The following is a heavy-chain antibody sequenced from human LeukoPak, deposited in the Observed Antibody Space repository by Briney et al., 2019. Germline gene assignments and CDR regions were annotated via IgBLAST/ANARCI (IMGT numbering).Heavy chain of an antibody. J-gene: IGHJ4*02. CDR2: INQGGSVK. Sequence: GGSLRLSCAASGFTFSSYAMHWVRQAPGKGLEWVANINQGGSVKNYVDSVKGRFTISRDNAKNSLYLQMNSLRAEDTAVYFCAKDVPAAYFDYWGQGTLVTVSS. V-gene: IGHV3-7*01. CDR3: AKDVPAAYFDY. CDR1: GFTFSSYA. D-gene: IGHD2-2*01.